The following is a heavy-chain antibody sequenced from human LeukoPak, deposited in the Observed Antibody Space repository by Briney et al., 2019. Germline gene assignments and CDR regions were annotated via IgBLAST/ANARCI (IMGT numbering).Heavy chain of an antibody. V-gene: IGHV4-59*01. Sequence: SETLSLTCTVSGGSISSYYWSWIRQPPGKGLEWIGYIYYSGSTNYNPSLKSRVTISVDTSKNQFSLKLSSVTAADTAVYYCAARRLDGYNSAAFDIWGQGTMVTVSS. CDR2: IYYSGST. J-gene: IGHJ3*02. CDR1: GGSISSYY. D-gene: IGHD5-24*01. CDR3: AARRLDGYNSAAFDI.